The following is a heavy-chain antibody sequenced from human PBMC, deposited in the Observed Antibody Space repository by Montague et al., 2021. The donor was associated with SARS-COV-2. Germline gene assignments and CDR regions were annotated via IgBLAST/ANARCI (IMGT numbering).Heavy chain of an antibody. CDR2: IYYSGST. V-gene: IGHV4-39*07. D-gene: IGHD6-6*01. Sequence: SETLSLTCTVSGGSISSSSYYWGWIRRPPGKGLEWIGSIYYSGSTYYNPSLKSRVTISVDTSKNQFSLKLSSVTAADTAVYHCARDLNEYSSSGGFDYWGQGTLVTVSS. CDR3: ARDLNEYSSSGGFDY. J-gene: IGHJ4*02. CDR1: GGSISSSSYY.